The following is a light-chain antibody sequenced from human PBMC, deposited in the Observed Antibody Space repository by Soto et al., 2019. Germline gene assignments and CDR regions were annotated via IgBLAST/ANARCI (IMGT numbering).Light chain of an antibody. Sequence: QSVLTQPASVSGSPGQSITISCTGTSSDVGGYNYVSWSQQHPGKAPQLMIYEVSNRPSGVSNRFSGSKSGNTASLTISGLQAEDEAGYYCCSYAGSSTPYVFGTGTKVTVL. CDR2: EVS. V-gene: IGLV2-14*01. CDR1: SSDVGGYNY. CDR3: CSYAGSSTPYV. J-gene: IGLJ1*01.